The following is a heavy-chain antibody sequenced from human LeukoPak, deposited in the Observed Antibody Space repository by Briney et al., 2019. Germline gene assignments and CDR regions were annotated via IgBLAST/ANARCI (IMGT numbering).Heavy chain of an antibody. V-gene: IGHV3-33*01. CDR3: ARDSRYSSSWYGSFDY. J-gene: IGHJ4*02. CDR1: GFAFSTYG. D-gene: IGHD6-13*01. Sequence: GGSLRLSCVASGFAFSTYGMPWVRQAPGKGLEWVAVIWYDGSNKYYADSVKGRFTISRDNSKNTLYLQMNSLRAEDTAVYYCARDSRYSSSWYGSFDYWGQGTLVTVSS. CDR2: IWYDGSNK.